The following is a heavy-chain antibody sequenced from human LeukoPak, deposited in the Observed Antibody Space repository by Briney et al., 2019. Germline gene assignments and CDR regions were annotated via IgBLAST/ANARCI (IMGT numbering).Heavy chain of an antibody. V-gene: IGHV3-21*01. D-gene: IGHD1-26*01. CDR1: GFTFRDYN. CDR2: ITSIGTYI. J-gene: IGHJ6*03. CDR3: ARDPYSGLYGNDYYYYMDV. Sequence: GGALRLSCAASGFTFRDYNMNWVRQAPGKAMEWVSSITSIGTYIFYADSVKGRFTISRDNAKNSLYLQMDSLGPEDTAVYYCARDPYSGLYGNDYYYYMDVWGKGTTVTISS.